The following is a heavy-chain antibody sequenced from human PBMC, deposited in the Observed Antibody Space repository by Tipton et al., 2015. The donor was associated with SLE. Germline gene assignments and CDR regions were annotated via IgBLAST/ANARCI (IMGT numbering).Heavy chain of an antibody. D-gene: IGHD3-10*01. J-gene: IGHJ2*01. Sequence: GSLRLSCAASGFSVRNNYMSWIRQAPGKGLEWVSVLYNAGNTDYADSVKGRFTISGDNSRNILSLQMNSLRPDDTAVYYCARDPGGFFDLWGRGTLVTVSS. CDR2: LYNAGNT. CDR1: GFSVRNNY. CDR3: ARDPGGFFDL. V-gene: IGHV3-53*05.